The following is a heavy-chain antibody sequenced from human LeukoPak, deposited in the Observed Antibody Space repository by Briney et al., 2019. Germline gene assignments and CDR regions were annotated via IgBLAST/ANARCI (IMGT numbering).Heavy chain of an antibody. D-gene: IGHD3-3*01. V-gene: IGHV3-30*02. CDR1: GFTFSSYG. CDR2: IRYDGSNK. CDR3: AKTLYYDFWSGYFGGDWFDP. J-gene: IGHJ5*02. Sequence: GGSLRLSCAASGFTFSSYGMHWVRQAPGKGLEWGAFIRYDGSNKYYADSVKGRFTISRDNSKNTLYLQMNSLRAEDTAVYYCAKTLYYDFWSGYFGGDWFDPWGQGALVTVSS.